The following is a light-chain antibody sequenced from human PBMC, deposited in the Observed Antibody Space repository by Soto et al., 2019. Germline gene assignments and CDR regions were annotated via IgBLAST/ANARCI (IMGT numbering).Light chain of an antibody. CDR3: GTWDSSLSAGV. Sequence: QSVLTQPPSVSAAPGQKVTISCSGSSSNIGNNYVSWYQQLPGTAPKLLIYDNNKRPSGIPDRFSGSKSGTSATPGITGLQTGDEADYYCGTWDSSLSAGVFGGGTKLTVL. CDR1: SSNIGNNY. V-gene: IGLV1-51*01. CDR2: DNN. J-gene: IGLJ2*01.